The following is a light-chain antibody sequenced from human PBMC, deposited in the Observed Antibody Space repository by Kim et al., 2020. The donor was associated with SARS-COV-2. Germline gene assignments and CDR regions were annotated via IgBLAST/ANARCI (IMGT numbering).Light chain of an antibody. Sequence: GQRVTISCTGSSSNIGAGYDVHWYQQLPGTAPKLLIYANTNRPSGVPDRFSGSKSGTSASLAITGLQAEDEADYYCQSYDSSLSVVFGGGTQLTVL. CDR1: SSNIGAGYD. J-gene: IGLJ2*01. V-gene: IGLV1-40*01. CDR3: QSYDSSLSVV. CDR2: ANT.